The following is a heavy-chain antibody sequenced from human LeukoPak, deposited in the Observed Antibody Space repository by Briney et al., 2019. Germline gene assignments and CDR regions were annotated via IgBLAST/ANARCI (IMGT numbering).Heavy chain of an antibody. CDR3: ARAASGYSSSWYVHPFDY. CDR1: GYTFTSYD. V-gene: IGHV1-8*01. CDR2: MNPNSGNT. J-gene: IGHJ4*02. Sequence: ASVKVSCKASGYTFTSYDINWVRQATGQGLEWMGWMNPNSGNTGYAQKFQGRVTMTRNTSISTAYMELSSLRSEDTAVYYCARAASGYSSSWYVHPFDYWGQGTLVTVSS. D-gene: IGHD6-13*01.